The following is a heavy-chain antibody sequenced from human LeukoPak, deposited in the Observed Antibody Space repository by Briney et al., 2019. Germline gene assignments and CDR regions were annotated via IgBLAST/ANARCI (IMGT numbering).Heavy chain of an antibody. D-gene: IGHD6-13*01. Sequence: QTGGSLRLSCAASGFTFSSYAMSWVRQAPGKGLEWVSAISGSGGSTYYADSVKGRFTISRDNSKNTLYLQMNSLRAEDTAVYYCAKDKVAAAGTEPAYWGQGTLVTVSS. V-gene: IGHV3-23*01. CDR3: AKDKVAAAGTEPAY. CDR1: GFTFSSYA. CDR2: ISGSGGST. J-gene: IGHJ4*02.